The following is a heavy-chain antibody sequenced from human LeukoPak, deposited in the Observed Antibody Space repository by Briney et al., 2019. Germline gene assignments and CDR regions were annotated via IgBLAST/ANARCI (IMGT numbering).Heavy chain of an antibody. J-gene: IGHJ4*02. V-gene: IGHV3-74*01. CDR2: ISSDGRNI. CDR3: VRDGGGYTPYDC. D-gene: IGHD5-12*01. Sequence: GGSVRLSCAASGFTLSDYWMNWVRQVPGKGPVWVSHISSDGRNIAYADSVKGRFTISRDSAKNTLYLQMNSLRVGDTAVYYCVRDGGGYTPYDCWGQGTLVTFSS. CDR1: GFTLSDYW.